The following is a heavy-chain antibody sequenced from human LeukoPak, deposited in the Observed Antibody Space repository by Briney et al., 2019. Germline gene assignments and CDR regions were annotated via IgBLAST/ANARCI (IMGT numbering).Heavy chain of an antibody. D-gene: IGHD5-12*01. V-gene: IGHV3-7*01. CDR2: IKQDGSEK. CDR1: GFTFSSYA. J-gene: IGHJ5*02. Sequence: PGGSLRLSCAASGFTFSSYAMSWVRQAPGKGLEWVANIKQDGSEKYYVDPVKGRFTISRDNAKNSLYLQMNSLRAEDTAVYYCARDLLGYSGYDHLWGQGTLVTVSS. CDR3: ARDLLGYSGYDHL.